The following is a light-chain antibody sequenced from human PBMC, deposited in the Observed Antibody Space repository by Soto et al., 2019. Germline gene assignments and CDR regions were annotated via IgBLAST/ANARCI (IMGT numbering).Light chain of an antibody. CDR3: QHYNDWPPTWT. J-gene: IGKJ1*01. Sequence: DIVMTQSPATLSVSPGERATLSCRASQSVSSKLAWYQQKPGQAPRVLIYGASTRATGIPARFSGSGSGTEFTFTISSLQSEDFAVYDCQHYNDWPPTWTFGQGTRVEIK. CDR2: GAS. CDR1: QSVSSK. V-gene: IGKV3-15*01.